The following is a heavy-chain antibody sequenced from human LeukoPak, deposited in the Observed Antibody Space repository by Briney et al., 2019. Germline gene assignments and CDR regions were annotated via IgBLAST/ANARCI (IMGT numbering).Heavy chain of an antibody. CDR2: IYSGGST. J-gene: IGHJ4*02. CDR1: GFTVSSNY. D-gene: IGHD3-3*01. V-gene: IGHV3-53*01. Sequence: GGSLRLSCAASGFTVSSNYMSWVRQAPGKGLEWVSVIYSGGSTYYADSVKGRFTMSRDNAKNSVYLQMSGLRAEDTAVYYCAGGNFWSGYYRPYYFDYWGQGILVTVSS. CDR3: AGGNFWSGYYRPYYFDY.